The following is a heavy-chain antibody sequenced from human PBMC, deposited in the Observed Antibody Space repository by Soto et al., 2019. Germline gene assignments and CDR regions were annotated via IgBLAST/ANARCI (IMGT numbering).Heavy chain of an antibody. CDR2: INAGNGNT. CDR1: GYTYTSYA. CDR3: ARDRPYYYGSGSYRWYYGMDV. V-gene: IGHV1-3*01. J-gene: IGHJ6*02. D-gene: IGHD3-10*01. Sequence: SVKVSCKASGYTYTSYAMHWVRQAPGQRLEWMGWINAGNGNTKYSQKFQGRVTITRDTSASTAYMELSSLRSEDTAVYYCARDRPYYYGSGSYRWYYGMDVWGQGTTVTVSS.